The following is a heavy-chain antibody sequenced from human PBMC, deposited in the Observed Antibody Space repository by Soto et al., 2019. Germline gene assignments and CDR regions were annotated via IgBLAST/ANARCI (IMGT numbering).Heavy chain of an antibody. D-gene: IGHD3-3*01. CDR3: ARAGLRFLEWLSDYYYYMDV. Sequence: ASVKVSCKASGYTFTSYAMHWVRQAPGQRLEWMGWINAGNGNTKYSQKFQGRVTITRDTSASTAYMELSSLRSEDTAVYYCARAGLRFLEWLSDYYYYMDVWGKGTTVTVSS. CDR1: GYTFTSYA. CDR2: INAGNGNT. V-gene: IGHV1-3*01. J-gene: IGHJ6*03.